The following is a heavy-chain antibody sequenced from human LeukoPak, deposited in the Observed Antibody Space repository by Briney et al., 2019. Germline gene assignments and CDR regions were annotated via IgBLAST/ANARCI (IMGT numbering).Heavy chain of an antibody. CDR1: GYTFTGYY. Sequence: ASVKVSCKASGYTFTGYYMRWVRQAPGQGLEWMGRINPNSGGTNYAQKFQGRVTMTTDTSINTAYMEVSRLRSDDTAIYYCARDLGRDGYNYYSWGQGTLVTVSS. D-gene: IGHD5-24*01. V-gene: IGHV1-2*06. CDR3: ARDLGRDGYNYYS. J-gene: IGHJ4*02. CDR2: INPNSGGT.